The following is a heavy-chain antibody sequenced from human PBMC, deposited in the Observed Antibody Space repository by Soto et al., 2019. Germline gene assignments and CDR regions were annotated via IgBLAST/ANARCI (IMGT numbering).Heavy chain of an antibody. D-gene: IGHD3-10*01. Sequence: EVHLVESGGGLVQPGGSLRLSCAASGFTFSTYWMSWVRQAPGKGLEWVANIDESGTKKYYGDSVDGPFTISRDSAKNSVYLEMNSLRAEDTATYYCARDGFAMFARDYWGQGTLVAVSS. CDR1: GFTFSTYW. J-gene: IGHJ4*02. CDR2: IDESGTKK. CDR3: ARDGFAMFARDY. V-gene: IGHV3-7*04.